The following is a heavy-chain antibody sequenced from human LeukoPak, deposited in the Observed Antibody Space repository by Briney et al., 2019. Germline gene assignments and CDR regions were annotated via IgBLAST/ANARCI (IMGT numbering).Heavy chain of an antibody. D-gene: IGHD2-2*01. CDR3: AKVPIVVVPAAMRDIDY. CDR2: ISGSGGTT. J-gene: IGHJ4*02. CDR1: RFTFSSYA. V-gene: IGHV3-23*01. Sequence: GWSLSLSCPASRFTFSSYAMRWLRQAPGKGLDWVPAISGSGGTTYYADSVKGRFTISRDNSKNTLYLQMNSLRAEDTAVYYCAKVPIVVVPAAMRDIDYWGQGTLVTVSS.